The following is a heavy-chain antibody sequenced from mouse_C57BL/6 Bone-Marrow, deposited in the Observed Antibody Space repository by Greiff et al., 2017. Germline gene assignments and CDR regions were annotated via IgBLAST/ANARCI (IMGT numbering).Heavy chain of an antibody. CDR1: GYAFTNYL. V-gene: IGHV1-54*01. CDR2: INPGSGGT. Sequence: QVQLKQSGAELVRPGTSVKVSCKASGYAFTNYLIEWVKQRPGQGLEWIGVINPGSGGTNYNEKFKGKATLTADKSSSTAYMQLSSLTSEDSAVYFCARDGSSFAYWGQGTLVTVSA. CDR3: ARDGSSFAY. J-gene: IGHJ3*01. D-gene: IGHD1-1*01.